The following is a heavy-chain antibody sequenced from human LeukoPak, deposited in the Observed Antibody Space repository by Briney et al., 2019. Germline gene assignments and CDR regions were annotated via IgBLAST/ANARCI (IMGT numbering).Heavy chain of an antibody. J-gene: IGHJ4*02. V-gene: IGHV4-59*08. CDR1: GGSISSHY. CDR2: IYYSGNT. CDR3: ARHQLRGFLDDN. Sequence: SETLSLTCTASGGSISSHYWRWIRQPPGKGLEWIGCIYYSGNTNYNPSLESRVTISVDTSKNQFSLKLSSVTAADTAVYYCARHQLRGFLDDNWGQGTLVTVSS. D-gene: IGHD3-10*01.